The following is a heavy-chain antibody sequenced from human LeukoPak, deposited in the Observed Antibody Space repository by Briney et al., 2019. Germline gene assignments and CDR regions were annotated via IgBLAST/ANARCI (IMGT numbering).Heavy chain of an antibody. CDR2: INSDGSST. Sequence: GGSLRLSCEASGFTFSSYWMHWVRQVPGKGLVWVSRINSDGSSTTYADSVKGRFTISRDNSKNTLYLQMNSLRAEDTAVYYCARDRDLYYYDSSGYDYWGQGTLVTVSS. D-gene: IGHD3-22*01. CDR1: GFTFSSYW. CDR3: ARDRDLYYYDSSGYDY. V-gene: IGHV3-74*01. J-gene: IGHJ4*02.